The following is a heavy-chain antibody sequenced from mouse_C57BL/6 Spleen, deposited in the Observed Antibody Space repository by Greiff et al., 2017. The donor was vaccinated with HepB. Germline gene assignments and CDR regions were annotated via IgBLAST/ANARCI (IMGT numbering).Heavy chain of an antibody. J-gene: IGHJ2*01. CDR1: GYTFTDYE. D-gene: IGHD1-1*01. CDR2: IDPETGGT. Sequence: VQVVESGAELVRPGASVTLSCKASGYTFTDYEMHWVKQTPVHGLEWIGAIDPETGGTAYNQKFKGKAILTADKSSSTAYMELRSLTSEDSAVYYSHYYGSSYDFDYWGQGTTLTVSS. CDR3: HYYGSSYDFDY. V-gene: IGHV1-15*01.